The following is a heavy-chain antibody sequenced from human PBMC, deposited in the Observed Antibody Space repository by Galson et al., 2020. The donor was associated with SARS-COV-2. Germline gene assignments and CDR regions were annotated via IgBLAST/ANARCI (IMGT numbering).Heavy chain of an antibody. V-gene: IGHV1-18*01. D-gene: IGHD1-26*01. J-gene: IGHJ4*02. CDR1: GYTFSSYA. CDR2: ISAYNGNI. CDR3: ARDNGGSSDYFDY. Sequence: ALVKVSCKASGYTFSSYAITWVRQAPGQGLEWMGWISAYNGNINYAQKFQGRVIMTTDTSTTTASMELRSLRSDDTAVYYCARDNGGSSDYFDYWGQGTLVTVSS.